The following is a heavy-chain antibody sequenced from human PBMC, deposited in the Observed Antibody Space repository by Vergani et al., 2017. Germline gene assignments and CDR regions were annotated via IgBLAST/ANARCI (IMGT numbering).Heavy chain of an antibody. CDR2: NTAIGSA. Sequence: QVHLQQRGAGVLKPSETLSLTCGVIGGSLSGYFWSWIRQSPGRGLEWIGENTAIGSAKYSPSAPSRVTISVDTSRGEFTLTVTSVTAADTGLYFCASRRPRLNLGSKSNAGTFDSWGQGTLVTVSS. D-gene: IGHD3-10*01. CDR1: GGSLSGYF. J-gene: IGHJ4*02. V-gene: IGHV4-34*02. CDR3: ASRRPRLNLGSKSNAGTFDS.